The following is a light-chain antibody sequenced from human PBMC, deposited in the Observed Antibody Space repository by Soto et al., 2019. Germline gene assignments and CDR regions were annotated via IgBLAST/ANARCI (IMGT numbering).Light chain of an antibody. V-gene: IGLV4-69*01. CDR1: SGHSSYA. Sequence: VLTQSPSASASLGASVKLTCTLSSGHSSYAIAWHQQQPEKGPRYLMKLNSDGSHSKGDGIPDRFSVSSSGAERYLIISSLQSEDEADYYCQTWGTGIHVFGTGTKVTVL. CDR3: QTWGTGIHV. CDR2: LNSDGSH. J-gene: IGLJ1*01.